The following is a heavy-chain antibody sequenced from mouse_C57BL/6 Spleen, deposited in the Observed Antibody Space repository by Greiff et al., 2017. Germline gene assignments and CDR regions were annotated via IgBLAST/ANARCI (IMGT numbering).Heavy chain of an antibody. J-gene: IGHJ2*01. V-gene: IGHV1-55*01. D-gene: IGHD1-1*01. CDR3: ARWGITTVVGGYFDY. Sequence: QVQLQQPGAELVKPGASVKMSCKASGYTFTSYWITWVKQRPGQGLEWIGDIYPGSGSTNYNEKFKSKATLTVDTSSSTAYMQLSSLTSEDSAVYYCARWGITTVVGGYFDYWGQGTTRTVSS. CDR2: IYPGSGST. CDR1: GYTFTSYW.